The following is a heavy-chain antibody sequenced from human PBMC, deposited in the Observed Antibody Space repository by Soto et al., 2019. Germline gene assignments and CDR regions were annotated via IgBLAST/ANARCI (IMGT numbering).Heavy chain of an antibody. V-gene: IGHV3-23*01. D-gene: IGHD3-10*01. CDR2: ISGSGGST. Sequence: GGSLRLSCAASGFTFSSYAMSWVRQAPGKGLEWVSAISGSGGSTYYADSVKGRFTISRDNSKNTLYLQMNSLRAEDTAVYYCAKDCPGDDFYGSGSYYNDYWGQGTLVTVSS. J-gene: IGHJ4*02. CDR3: AKDCPGDDFYGSGSYYNDY. CDR1: GFTFSSYA.